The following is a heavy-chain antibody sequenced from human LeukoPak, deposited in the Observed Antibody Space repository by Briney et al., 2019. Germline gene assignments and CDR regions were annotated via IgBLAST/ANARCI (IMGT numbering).Heavy chain of an antibody. J-gene: IGHJ4*02. CDR3: AGRERWIPLNFDY. D-gene: IGHD5-24*01. Sequence: SETLSLTCAVYGGSFSGYYWSWIRQPPGKGLEWIGDINTSGSTNYNPSLKSRVTISVDTSKNQFSLKLSSVTAADTAVYYCAGRERWIPLNFDYWGQGTLVTVSS. CDR2: INTSGST. V-gene: IGHV4-34*01. CDR1: GGSFSGYY.